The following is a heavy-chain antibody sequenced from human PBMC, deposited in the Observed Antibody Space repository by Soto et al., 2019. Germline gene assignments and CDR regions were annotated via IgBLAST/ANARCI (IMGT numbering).Heavy chain of an antibody. J-gene: IGHJ4*02. D-gene: IGHD2-15*01. CDR2: IYYSGST. V-gene: IGHV4-30-4*01. CDR3: ASNCSGGSCSDY. Sequence: QVQLQESGPGLVKPSQTLSLTCTVSGGSISSGDYYWSWIRQPPGKGLEWIGYIYYSGSTYYNPSLKSRVTISVATSKNQCSLRLSSVTAADTAVYYCASNCSGGSCSDYWGQGTLVTVSS. CDR1: GGSISSGDYY.